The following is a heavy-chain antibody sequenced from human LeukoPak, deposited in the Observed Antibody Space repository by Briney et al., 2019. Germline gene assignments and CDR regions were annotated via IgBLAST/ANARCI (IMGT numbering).Heavy chain of an antibody. J-gene: IGHJ6*02. CDR2: ISYDGSNK. D-gene: IGHD6-6*01. Sequence: EGSLRLSCAASGFTFSSYGMHWVRQAPGKGLEWVAVISYDGSNKYYADSVKGRFTISRDNSKNTLYLQMNSLRAEDTAVYYCAKENIAARPDYYYYYGMDVWGQGTTVTVSS. CDR1: GFTFSSYG. V-gene: IGHV3-30*18. CDR3: AKENIAARPDYYYYYGMDV.